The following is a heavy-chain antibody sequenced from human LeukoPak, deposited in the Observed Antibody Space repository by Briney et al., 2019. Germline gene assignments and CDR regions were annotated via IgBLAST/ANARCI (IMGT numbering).Heavy chain of an antibody. Sequence: QPGGSLRLSCAASGFTFSSYEMNWARQAPGKGLEWVSYISSSGSTIYYADSVKGRFTISRDSAKNSLYLQMNSLRAEDTAVYYCAREFWGQFGSYYIDVWGKGTTVTVSS. D-gene: IGHD3-16*01. J-gene: IGHJ6*03. CDR1: GFTFSSYE. CDR2: ISSSGSTI. V-gene: IGHV3-48*03. CDR3: AREFWGQFGSYYIDV.